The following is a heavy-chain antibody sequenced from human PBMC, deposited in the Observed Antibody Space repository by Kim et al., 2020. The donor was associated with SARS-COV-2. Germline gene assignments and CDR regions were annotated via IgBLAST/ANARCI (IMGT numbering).Heavy chain of an antibody. Sequence: ASVKVSCKASGYTFTAYYMHWVRQAPGQGLEWVAWINPNTGGTNYAEKFQGRVTMTRDTSVSTAHMELSGLRHDDTAVYYCARAGVESSWYFAFDIWGQGTMVTVSS. V-gene: IGHV1-2*02. CDR2: INPNTGGT. J-gene: IGHJ3*02. D-gene: IGHD6-13*01. CDR1: GYTFTAYY. CDR3: ARAGVESSWYFAFDI.